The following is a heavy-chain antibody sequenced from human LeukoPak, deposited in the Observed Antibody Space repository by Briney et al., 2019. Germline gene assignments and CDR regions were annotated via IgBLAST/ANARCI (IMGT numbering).Heavy chain of an antibody. D-gene: IGHD4-17*01. CDR2: IRYDGSNK. V-gene: IGHV3-30*02. Sequence: GGSLRLSRAASGFTFSSYGMHWVRQAPGKGLEWVAFIRYDGSNKYYADSVKGRFTISRDNSKNTLYLQMNSLRAEDTAVYYCARSPYGDYDLYFDYWGQGTLVTVSS. CDR1: GFTFSSYG. J-gene: IGHJ4*02. CDR3: ARSPYGDYDLYFDY.